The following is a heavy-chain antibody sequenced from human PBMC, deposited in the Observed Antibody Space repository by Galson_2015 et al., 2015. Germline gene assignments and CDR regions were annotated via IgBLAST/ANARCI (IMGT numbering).Heavy chain of an antibody. V-gene: IGHV6-1*01. CDR3: ARERSEPNTAMVLFDP. CDR2: TYYRSKWYN. Sequence: CAISGDSVSSNSAAWNWIRQSPSRGLEWLGRTYYRSKWYNDYAVSVKSRITINPDTSKNQFSLQLNSVTPEDTAVYYCARERSEPNTAMVLFDPWGQGTLVTVSS. CDR1: GDSVSSNSAA. D-gene: IGHD5-18*01. J-gene: IGHJ5*02.